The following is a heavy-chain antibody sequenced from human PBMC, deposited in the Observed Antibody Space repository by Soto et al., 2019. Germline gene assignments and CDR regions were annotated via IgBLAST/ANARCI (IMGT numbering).Heavy chain of an antibody. V-gene: IGHV1-8*01. J-gene: IGHJ6*03. CDR3: ARGTRRFGALLYYHYLDV. CDR2: MNPNSGNT. CDR1: GYTFTSYD. Sequence: ASVKVSCKASGYTFTSYDINWVRQATGQGLEWMGWMNPNSGNTGYAQKFQGRVTMTRNTSITTAYMELSSLRSDDTAVYYCARGTRRFGALLYYHYLDVWGEGTTVTVSS. D-gene: IGHD3-10*01.